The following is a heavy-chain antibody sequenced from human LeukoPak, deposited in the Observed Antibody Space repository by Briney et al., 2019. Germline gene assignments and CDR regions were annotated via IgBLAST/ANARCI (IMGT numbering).Heavy chain of an antibody. J-gene: IGHJ6*03. Sequence: SETLSLTCTVSGDSISSSIYYWAWIRQPPGKGLEWIGNIYHSGSTYYNPSLQSRVSISVDTAKAQFSLRLSSVTAADTAVYYCARARGFLYYYYMDVWGKGTTVTISS. V-gene: IGHV4-39*07. CDR2: IYHSGST. CDR1: GDSISSSIYY. CDR3: ARARGFLYYYYMDV. D-gene: IGHD5-12*01.